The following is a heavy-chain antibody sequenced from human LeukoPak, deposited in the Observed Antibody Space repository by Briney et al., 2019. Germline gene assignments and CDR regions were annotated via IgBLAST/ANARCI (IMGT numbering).Heavy chain of an antibody. D-gene: IGHD4-11*01. CDR1: GFTFSGSW. CDR2: INSDESIT. CDR3: ARGLVPGFLDY. J-gene: IGHJ4*02. V-gene: IGHV3-74*01. Sequence: AGGSLRLSCAASGFTFSGSWMYWVRQAPGKGLVWVSRINSDESITTYADSVKGRFTISRDNAKNTLYLQMNSLRAEDTAVYYCARGLVPGFLDYWGQGTPVTVSS.